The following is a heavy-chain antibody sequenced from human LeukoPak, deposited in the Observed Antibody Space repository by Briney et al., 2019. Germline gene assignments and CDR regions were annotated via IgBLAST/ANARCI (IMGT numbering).Heavy chain of an antibody. CDR2: INPNSGGT. Sequence: ASVTVSCKASGGTFSSYAISWVRQAPGQGLEWMGRINPNSGGTNYAQKFQGRVTMTRDTSISTAYMELSRLRSDDTAVYYCAQVSDYGGYFDYWGQGTLVTVSS. CDR1: GGTFSSYA. V-gene: IGHV1-2*06. D-gene: IGHD4-23*01. J-gene: IGHJ4*02. CDR3: AQVSDYGGYFDY.